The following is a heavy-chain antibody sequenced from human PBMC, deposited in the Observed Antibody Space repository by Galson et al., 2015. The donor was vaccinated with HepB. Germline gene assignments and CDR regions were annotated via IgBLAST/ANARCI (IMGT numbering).Heavy chain of an antibody. CDR1: EFSLSTSGMR. D-gene: IGHD1-26*01. J-gene: IGHJ4*02. V-gene: IGHV2-70*04. CDR3: ARTPYSGSYYFDY. Sequence: PALVKPTQTLTLTCTFSEFSLSTSGMRVSWIRQPPGKALEWLARIDWDDDKFYSTSLKTRLTISKDTSKNQVVLTMTNMDPVDTATFYCARTPYSGSYYFDYWGQGTLVTVSS. CDR2: IDWDDDK.